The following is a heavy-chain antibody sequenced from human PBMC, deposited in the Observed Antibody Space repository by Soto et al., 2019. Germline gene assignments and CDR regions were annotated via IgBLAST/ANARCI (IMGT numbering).Heavy chain of an antibody. Sequence: ASGKVSCKASGYTFTSYAMHWVRQAPAQRLEWMGWINAGNGNTKYSQKFQGRVTITRDTSASTAYMELSSLRSEDTAVYYCAREIINLYDMLPRPGMDVWGQGPTVTVSS. CDR3: AREIINLYDMLPRPGMDV. D-gene: IGHD3-9*01. V-gene: IGHV1-3*01. CDR1: GYTFTSYA. J-gene: IGHJ6*02. CDR2: INAGNGNT.